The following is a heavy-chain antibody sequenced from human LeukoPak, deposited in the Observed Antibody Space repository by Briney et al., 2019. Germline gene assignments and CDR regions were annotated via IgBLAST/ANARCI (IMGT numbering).Heavy chain of an antibody. CDR1: GFTFSNHF. CDR2: IGPNGAST. V-gene: IGHV3-64D*06. Sequence: PGGSLRLSCSTSGFTFSNHFMHWVRQAPGKGLEYVSSIGPNGASTLYADSVKGRFTISRDNSKNALYLQLTSLRLEDTALYYCVKDLTGTWSFDYWGQGTLVTDSS. J-gene: IGHJ4*02. D-gene: IGHD3-9*01. CDR3: VKDLTGTWSFDY.